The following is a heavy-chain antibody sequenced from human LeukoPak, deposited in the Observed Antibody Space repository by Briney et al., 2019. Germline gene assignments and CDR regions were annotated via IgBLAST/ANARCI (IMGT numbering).Heavy chain of an antibody. CDR1: GGSISSYY. CDR2: IYYSGST. Sequence: SETLSLTCTVSGGSISSYYWSWIRQPPGKGLEWIGYIYYSGSTNYNPSLKSRVTISVDTSKKQFSLKLSSVTAADTAVYYCASRDRNYYGMDVWGQGTTVTVSS. D-gene: IGHD5-24*01. J-gene: IGHJ6*02. CDR3: ASRDRNYYGMDV. V-gene: IGHV4-59*01.